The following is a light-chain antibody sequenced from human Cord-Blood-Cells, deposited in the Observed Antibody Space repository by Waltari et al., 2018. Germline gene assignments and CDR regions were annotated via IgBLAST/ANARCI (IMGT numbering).Light chain of an antibody. CDR2: WAS. CDR1: QSVLYSSNNKNY. Sequence: DIVRTQSPDSLAVSLGETATINCNASQSVLYSSNNKNYLAWYQQKPGQPPKLLIYWASTRESGVPDRFSGSGSGTDFTLTISSLQAEDVAVYYCQQYYSTPLTFGGGTKVEIK. J-gene: IGKJ4*01. CDR3: QQYYSTPLT. V-gene: IGKV4-1*01.